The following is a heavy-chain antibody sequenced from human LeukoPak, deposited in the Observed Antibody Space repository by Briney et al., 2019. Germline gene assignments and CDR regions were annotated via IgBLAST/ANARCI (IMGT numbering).Heavy chain of an antibody. Sequence: PGGSLRLSCAASGFIFSNYAMSWVRQAPGKGLEWVSGISSSADSTYYAVSVKGRFTISRDNSKNTLYLQMNSLRAEDTAVYYCAKDRDFWSGYYDFDFWGRGTLVTVSS. D-gene: IGHD3-3*01. CDR1: GFIFSNYA. V-gene: IGHV3-23*01. J-gene: IGHJ4*02. CDR2: ISSSADST. CDR3: AKDRDFWSGYYDFDF.